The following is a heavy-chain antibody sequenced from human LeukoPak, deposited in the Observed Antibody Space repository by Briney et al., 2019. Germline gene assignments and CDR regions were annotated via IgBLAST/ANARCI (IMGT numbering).Heavy chain of an antibody. V-gene: IGHV3-11*06. CDR1: GFTFSDYY. CDR2: ISSSSSYT. Sequence: GGSLRLSCAASGFTFSDYYMSWIRQAPGKGLEWVSYISSSSSYTNYADSVKGRFTVSRDNAKNSLYLQMNSLRAEDTAVYFCARDRGDGSYQSAFGYWGQGTLVTVSS. J-gene: IGHJ4*02. D-gene: IGHD1-26*01. CDR3: ARDRGDGSYQSAFGY.